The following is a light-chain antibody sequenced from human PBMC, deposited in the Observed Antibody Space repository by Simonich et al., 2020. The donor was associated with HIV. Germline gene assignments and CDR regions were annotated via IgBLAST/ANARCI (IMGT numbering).Light chain of an antibody. J-gene: IGLJ2*01. CDR2: KDT. CDR1: ALPKKY. V-gene: IGLV3-25*03. Sequence: SNELTQPPSVSVSPGQTARITCSGDALPKKYAYWYQQKPGQAPVLVIYKDTERPSGIPERFSGSSSGTTVTLTISGVQAEDEADYHCQSGDSSGTYVVFGGGTKLTVL. CDR3: QSGDSSGTYVV.